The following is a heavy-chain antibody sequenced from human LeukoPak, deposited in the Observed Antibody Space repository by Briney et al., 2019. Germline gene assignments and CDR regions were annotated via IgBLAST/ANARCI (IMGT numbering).Heavy chain of an antibody. V-gene: IGHV1-18*01. CDR1: GYTFINYG. CDR3: ARDESTAMVRGVIIKSPDYMDV. D-gene: IGHD3-10*01. J-gene: IGHJ6*03. Sequence: ASVKVSCKASGYTFINYGISWVRQAPGQGLEWMGWISTYNGNTNYAQKLQGRVTMTTDTSTSTAYMELRSLRSDDTAVYYCARDESTAMVRGVIIKSPDYMDVWGKGTTVTVSS. CDR2: ISTYNGNT.